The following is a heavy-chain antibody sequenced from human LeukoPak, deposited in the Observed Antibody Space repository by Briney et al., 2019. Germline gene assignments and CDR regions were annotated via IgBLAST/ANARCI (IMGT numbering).Heavy chain of an antibody. CDR3: ARLRTGFYRDY. D-gene: IGHD3/OR15-3a*01. CDR2: IYHSGVT. Sequence: PSETLSLTCAVSGYSIRSDFFWGWSRQPPGKGLEWIGNIYHSGVTNYNPSLKSRVTISVDTSKNQFSLQLSFVTAADTAVYYCARLRTGFYRDYWGQGTLVTVSS. CDR1: GYSIRSDFF. V-gene: IGHV4-38-2*01. J-gene: IGHJ4*02.